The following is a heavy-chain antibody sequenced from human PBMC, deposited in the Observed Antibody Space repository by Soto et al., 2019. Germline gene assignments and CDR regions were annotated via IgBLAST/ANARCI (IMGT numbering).Heavy chain of an antibody. V-gene: IGHV3-11*06. CDR3: ARDLDGYNSNWFDP. CDR1: GFTFSDYY. D-gene: IGHD5-12*01. J-gene: IGHJ5*02. Sequence: GGSLRLSCAASGFTFSDYYMSWIRQAPGKGLEWVSYISSSSSYTNYADSVKGRFTISRDNAKNSLYLQMNSLRAEDMAVYYCARDLDGYNSNWFDPWGQGTLVTVSS. CDR2: ISSSSSYT.